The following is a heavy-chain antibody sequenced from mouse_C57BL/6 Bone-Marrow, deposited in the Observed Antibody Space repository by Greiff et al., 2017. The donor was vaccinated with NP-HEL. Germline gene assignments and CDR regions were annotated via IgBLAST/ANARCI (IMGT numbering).Heavy chain of an antibody. Sequence: SGAELVRPGASVKLSCTASGFNIKDDYMHWVKQRPEQGLEWIGWIDPENGDTEYASKFQGKATITADTSSNTAYLQLSSLTSEDTAVYYCTTYGSSSFAYWGQGTLVTVSA. CDR2: IDPENGDT. D-gene: IGHD1-1*01. CDR3: TTYGSSSFAY. J-gene: IGHJ3*01. V-gene: IGHV14-4*01. CDR1: GFNIKDDY.